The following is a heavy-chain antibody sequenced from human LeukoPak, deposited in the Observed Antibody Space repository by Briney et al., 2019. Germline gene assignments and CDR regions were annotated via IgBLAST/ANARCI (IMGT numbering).Heavy chain of an antibody. Sequence: SETLSLTCAVYGGSFSGYYWSWIRQPPGKGLEWIGEINHSGSTNYNPSLKSRVTISVDTSKNQFSLKLSSVTAADTAVYYCARGPFNYYGSGSYYNRLDYWGQGTLVTVSS. CDR1: GGSFSGYY. J-gene: IGHJ4*02. V-gene: IGHV4-34*01. CDR3: ARGPFNYYGSGSYYNRLDY. CDR2: INHSGST. D-gene: IGHD3-10*01.